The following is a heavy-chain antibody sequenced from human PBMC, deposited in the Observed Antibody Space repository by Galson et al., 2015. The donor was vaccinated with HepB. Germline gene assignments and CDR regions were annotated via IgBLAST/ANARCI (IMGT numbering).Heavy chain of an antibody. CDR1: GYNFISHE. Sequence: SVKVSCKASGYNFISHEINWVRQATGQGLEWMGWMNPNSTYTGYPQRFQGRVTLTKDTSISTAYLELRSLRSEDTAVYYCATSELAGVVINVSDVWGQGTMLAGFS. V-gene: IGHV1-8*01. CDR2: MNPNSTYT. CDR3: ATSELAGVVINVSDV. D-gene: IGHD3-3*01. J-gene: IGHJ3*01.